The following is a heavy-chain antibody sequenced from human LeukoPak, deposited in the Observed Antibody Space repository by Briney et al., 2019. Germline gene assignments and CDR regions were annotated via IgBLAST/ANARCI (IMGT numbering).Heavy chain of an antibody. V-gene: IGHV4-39*07. CDR2: IYYSGST. CDR3: ARGRVGYFDY. Sequence: SETLSLTCTVSGDSIRRSNDYWGWIRQSPGKGLEWLGSIYYSGSTYYNPSLKSRVTISVDTSKNQFSLKLSSVTAADTAVYYCARGRVGYFDYWGQGTLVTVSS. J-gene: IGHJ4*02. CDR1: GDSIRRSNDY.